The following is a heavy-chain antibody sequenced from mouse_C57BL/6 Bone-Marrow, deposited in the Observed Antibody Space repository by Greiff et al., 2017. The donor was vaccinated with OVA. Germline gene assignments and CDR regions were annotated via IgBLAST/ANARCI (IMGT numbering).Heavy chain of an antibody. Sequence: EVQLHQSGPELVKPGASVKMSCKASGYTFTDYNMHWVKQSHGKSLEWIGYINPNNGGTSYNQKFTGKATLTVNKSSSTAYMELRSLTSEDSAVNYCAREGIIWAYYFDYWGQGTTLTVSS. CDR3: AREGIIWAYYFDY. J-gene: IGHJ2*01. CDR1: GYTFTDYN. D-gene: IGHD2-4*01. CDR2: INPNNGGT. V-gene: IGHV1-22*01.